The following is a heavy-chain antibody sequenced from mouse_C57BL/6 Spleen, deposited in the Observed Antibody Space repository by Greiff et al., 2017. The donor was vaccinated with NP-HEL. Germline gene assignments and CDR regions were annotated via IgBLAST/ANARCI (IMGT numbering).Heavy chain of an antibody. CDR2: IDPENGDT. J-gene: IGHJ2*01. CDR1: GFNIKDDY. D-gene: IGHD1-1*01. Sequence: EVMLVESGAELVRPGASVKLSCTASGFNIKDDYMHWVKQRPEQGLEWIGWIDPENGDTEYASKFQGKATITADTSSNTAYLQLSSLTSEDTAVYYCTTDYYGSSPYYFDYWGQGTTLTVSS. CDR3: TTDYYGSSPYYFDY. V-gene: IGHV14-4*01.